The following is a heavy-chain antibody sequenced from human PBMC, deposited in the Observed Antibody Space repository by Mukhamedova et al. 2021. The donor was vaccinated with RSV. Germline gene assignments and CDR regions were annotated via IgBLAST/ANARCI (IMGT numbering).Heavy chain of an antibody. D-gene: IGHD3-16*01. Sequence: NWIRQSPSGGLEWLGRTYYRSKWFNDYAVSVKRRITINPDTSKNQFSLQLNSVIPEDTAVYFCARGYLGATDYWGRGTLVTVSS. CDR2: TYYRSKWFN. J-gene: IGHJ4*02. V-gene: IGHV6-1*01. CDR3: ARGYLGATDY.